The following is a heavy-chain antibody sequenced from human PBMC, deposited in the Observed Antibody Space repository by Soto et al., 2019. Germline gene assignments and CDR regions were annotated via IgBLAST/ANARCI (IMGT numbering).Heavy chain of an antibody. D-gene: IGHD6-13*01. Sequence: QVQLQQWGAGLLKPSETLSLTCAVYGGSFSGYYWSWIRQPPGKGLEWIGEINHSGSTNYNPSLKSRVTISVDTSKTQFSLKLSSVTAADTAVYYCARARGIAAAGTIGDFDYWGQGTLVTVSS. V-gene: IGHV4-34*01. CDR1: GGSFSGYY. J-gene: IGHJ4*02. CDR2: INHSGST. CDR3: ARARGIAAAGTIGDFDY.